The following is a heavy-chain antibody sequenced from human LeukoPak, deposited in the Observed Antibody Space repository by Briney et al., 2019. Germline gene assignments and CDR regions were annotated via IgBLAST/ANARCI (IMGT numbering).Heavy chain of an antibody. CDR2: IYYSGST. V-gene: IGHV4-39*01. CDR3: ASRGYSLPFDI. D-gene: IGHD5-18*01. Sequence: SETLSLTCSVSGGSISTYYWGWIRQPPGKGLEWIGSIYYSGSTYYNPSLKSRVTISVDTSKNQFSLKLSSVTAADTAVYYCASRGYSLPFDIWGQGTMVTVSS. J-gene: IGHJ3*02. CDR1: GGSISTYY.